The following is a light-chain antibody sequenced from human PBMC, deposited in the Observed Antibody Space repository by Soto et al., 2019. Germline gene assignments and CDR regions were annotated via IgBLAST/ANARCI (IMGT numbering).Light chain of an antibody. V-gene: IGKV1-16*01. J-gene: IGKJ4*01. CDR1: HPININ. CDR2: AAT. Sequence: DIQMTQSPSSLSASVGDRVTITCRASHPININLVWFQQKPGKAPKSLIYAATNLQSGVPSRFSGSGGGTDFSLTISILQPEDVATYYCQHYQRYPPSFGGGTNLEIK. CDR3: QHYQRYPPS.